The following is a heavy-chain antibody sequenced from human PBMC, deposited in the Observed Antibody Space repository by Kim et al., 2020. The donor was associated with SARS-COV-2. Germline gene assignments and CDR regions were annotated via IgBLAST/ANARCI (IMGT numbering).Heavy chain of an antibody. J-gene: IGHJ4*02. Sequence: SETLSLTCAVSGGSISSSNWWSWVRQPPGKGLEWIGEIYHSGSTNYNPSLKSRVTISVDKSKNQFSLKLSSVTAADTAVYYCAREAQDGDDSEDYWGQGTLVTVSS. CDR3: AREAQDGDDSEDY. V-gene: IGHV4-4*02. CDR1: GGSISSSNW. D-gene: IGHD7-27*01. CDR2: IYHSGST.